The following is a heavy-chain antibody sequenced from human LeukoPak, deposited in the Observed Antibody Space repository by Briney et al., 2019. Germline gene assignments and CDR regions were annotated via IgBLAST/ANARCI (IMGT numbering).Heavy chain of an antibody. D-gene: IGHD2-15*01. J-gene: IGHJ4*02. V-gene: IGHV1-69*13. Sequence: ASVKVSFKASGGTFSSYAISWVRQAPGQGLEWMGGIIPIFGTANYAQKFQGRVTITADESTSTAYMELSSLRSEDTAVYYCARVGRVVGQPVFDYWGQGTLVTVSS. CDR3: ARVGRVVGQPVFDY. CDR1: GGTFSSYA. CDR2: IIPIFGTA.